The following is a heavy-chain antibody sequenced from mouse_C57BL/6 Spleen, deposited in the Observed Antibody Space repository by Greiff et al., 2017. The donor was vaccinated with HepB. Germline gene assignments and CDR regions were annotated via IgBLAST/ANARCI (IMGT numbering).Heavy chain of an antibody. V-gene: IGHV1-26*01. D-gene: IGHD2-3*01. CDR1: GYTFTDYY. J-gene: IGHJ3*01. CDR3: AYDGYYPLAY. Sequence: VQLQQSGPELVKPGASVKISCKASGYTFTDYYMNWVKQSHGKSLEWIGDINPNNGGTSYNQKFKGKATLTVDKSSSTAYMELRSLTAEDSAVYYCAYDGYYPLAYWGQGTLVTVSA. CDR2: INPNNGGT.